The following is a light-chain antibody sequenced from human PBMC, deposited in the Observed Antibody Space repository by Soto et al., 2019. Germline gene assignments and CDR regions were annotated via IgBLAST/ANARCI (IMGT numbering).Light chain of an antibody. J-gene: IGLJ3*02. CDR2: SST. CDR3: AAWDDSLNGLWV. V-gene: IGLV1-44*01. CDR1: TSNIGSNS. Sequence: QSALTQPPSASGTPGQRVTISCSGTTSNIGSNSVNWFQQLPGLAPKLLIYSSTQRASGVPDRFSGSKSGTSASLAISGLQSEDEADYYCAAWDDSLNGLWVFGGGTKVTVL.